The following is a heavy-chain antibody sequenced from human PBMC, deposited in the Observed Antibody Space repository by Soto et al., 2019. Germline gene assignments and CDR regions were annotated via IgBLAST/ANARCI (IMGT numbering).Heavy chain of an antibody. Sequence: GGSLRLSCAASGFTLSRHTMNWVRQAPGKELEWVSFIGSRTSDIYYADSVKGRFTISRDNAKNSLYLDLTRLRAEDTAVYFCVRDYYDTSGYPNTFDMWGQGTMVTVSS. J-gene: IGHJ3*02. V-gene: IGHV3-21*01. CDR1: GFTLSRHT. CDR2: IGSRTSDI. CDR3: VRDYYDTSGYPNTFDM. D-gene: IGHD3-22*01.